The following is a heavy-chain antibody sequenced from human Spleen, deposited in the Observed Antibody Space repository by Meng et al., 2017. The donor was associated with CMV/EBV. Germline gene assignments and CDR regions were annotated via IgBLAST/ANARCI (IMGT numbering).Heavy chain of an antibody. V-gene: IGHV3-30-3*01. Sequence: GGSLRLSCAASGFTFSSYAMHWVRQAPGKGLEWVAVISYDGSNKYYADSVKGRFTISRDNSKNTLYLQMNSLRAEDTAVYYCASTSSITIFGVVTPLDAMAGDYWGQGTLVTVSS. D-gene: IGHD3-3*01. CDR3: ASTSSITIFGVVTPLDAMAGDY. CDR2: ISYDGSNK. J-gene: IGHJ4*02. CDR1: GFTFSSYA.